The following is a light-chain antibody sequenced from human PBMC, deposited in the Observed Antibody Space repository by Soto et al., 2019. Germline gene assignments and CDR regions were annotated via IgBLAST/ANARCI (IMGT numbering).Light chain of an antibody. J-gene: IGKJ1*01. V-gene: IGKV1-5*01. CDR2: DAS. CDR1: QVIGSW. CDR3: QQYTNTNNPWM. Sequence: DIQMTQSPSSVSASVGDRVTITCRASQVIGSWLAWYQQKPGKAPKLLIYDASSLESGVPSRFSGSGSGTEFTLIISGLQPDDSATYYCQQYTNTNNPWMFGQGTKVDIK.